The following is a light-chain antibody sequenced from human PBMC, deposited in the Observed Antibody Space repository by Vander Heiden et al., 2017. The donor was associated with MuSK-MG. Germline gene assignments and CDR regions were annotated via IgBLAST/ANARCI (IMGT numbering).Light chain of an antibody. CDR3: NSRDSSGNHHPIR. V-gene: IGLV3-19*01. CDR2: GKN. Sequence: SVALGQTVRITCQGDSLRSYYASWYQQKPGQAPVLVIYGKNNRPSGIPDRFSGSSSGNTASLTITGAQAEDEADYYCNSRDSSGNHHPIRFGGGTKLTVL. J-gene: IGLJ2*01. CDR1: SLRSYY.